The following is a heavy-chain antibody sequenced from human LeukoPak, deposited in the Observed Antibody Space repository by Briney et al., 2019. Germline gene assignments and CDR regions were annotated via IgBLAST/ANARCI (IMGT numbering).Heavy chain of an antibody. D-gene: IGHD6-19*01. CDR3: ARSSSGWYDFDY. CDR2: INPNSGGT. J-gene: IGHJ4*02. Sequence: GASVKVSCKASGYTFTSYGISWVRQAPGQGLEWMGWINPNSGGTNYAQKFQGRVTMTRDTSISTAYMELSRLRSDDTAVYYCARSSSGWYDFDYWGQGTLVTVSS. CDR1: GYTFTSYG. V-gene: IGHV1-2*02.